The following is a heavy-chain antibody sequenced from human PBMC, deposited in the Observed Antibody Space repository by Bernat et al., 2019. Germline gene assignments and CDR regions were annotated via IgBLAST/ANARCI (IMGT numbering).Heavy chain of an antibody. Sequence: EVQLLESGGGLVQPGGSLRLSCAASAFTFRSYVMAWVRQAPGKGLEWVSAISGSGVSTYYADSVKGRFTISRDNSKNTLYLQMSSLRAEDTALYYCAKDLSLRRVFDYWGQGTLVTVSS. CDR2: ISGSGVST. CDR3: AKDLSLRRVFDY. D-gene: IGHD3-16*02. V-gene: IGHV3-23*01. CDR1: AFTFRSYV. J-gene: IGHJ4*02.